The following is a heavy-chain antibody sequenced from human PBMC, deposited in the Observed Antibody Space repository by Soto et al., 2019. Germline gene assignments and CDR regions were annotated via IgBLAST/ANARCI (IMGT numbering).Heavy chain of an antibody. CDR1: GFTFSSYA. CDR3: AGSSGSYFDY. J-gene: IGHJ4*02. V-gene: IGHV3-30-3*01. CDR2: ISYDGSNK. D-gene: IGHD1-26*01. Sequence: QVQLVESGGGVVQPGRSLRLSCAASGFTFSSYAMHWVRQAPGKGLEWVAVISYDGSNKYYADSVKGRFTISRDNSKNTLYLQMNSLRAEDTAVYYCAGSSGSYFDYWGQGTLVTVSS.